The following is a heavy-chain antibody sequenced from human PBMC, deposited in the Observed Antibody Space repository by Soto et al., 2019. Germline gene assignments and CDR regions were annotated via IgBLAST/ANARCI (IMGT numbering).Heavy chain of an antibody. J-gene: IGHJ4*02. D-gene: IGHD6-19*01. V-gene: IGHV4-31*03. CDR2: IYYSGST. Sequence: SLSLTCTVSGGSISSGCDYWSWIRQHPGKGLEWIGYIYYSGSTYYNPSLKSRVTISVDTSKNQFSLKLSSVTAADTAVYFCARYSSAWSFDSWGQGTLVTVSS. CDR1: GGSISSGCDY. CDR3: ARYSSAWSFDS.